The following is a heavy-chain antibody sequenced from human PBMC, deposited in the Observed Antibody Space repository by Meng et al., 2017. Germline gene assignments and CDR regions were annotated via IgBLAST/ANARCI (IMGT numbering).Heavy chain of an antibody. CDR2: ISSSGSTI. CDR1: GFTFSSYE. Sequence: GESLKISCAASGFTFSSYEMNWVRQAPGKGLEWVSYISSSGSTIYYADSVKGRFTISRDNAKNSLYLQMNSLRAEDTAVYYCARDGSEQWLVPFDYWGQGTLVTVSS. V-gene: IGHV3-48*03. D-gene: IGHD6-19*01. CDR3: ARDGSEQWLVPFDY. J-gene: IGHJ4*02.